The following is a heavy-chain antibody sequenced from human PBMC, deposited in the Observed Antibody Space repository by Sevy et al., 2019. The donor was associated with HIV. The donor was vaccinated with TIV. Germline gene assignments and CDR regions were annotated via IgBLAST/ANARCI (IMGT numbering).Heavy chain of an antibody. CDR1: GFTFSRNG. V-gene: IGHV3-33*06. CDR2: LFYDGNYK. CDR3: AKESGSDWYFDY. D-gene: IGHD2-21*01. Sequence: GGSLRLSCAASGFTFSRNGMHWVRQAPGKGLEWVAGLFYDGNYKYYADSVKGRFSISRDNSENTLYVQMDSLRVEDTAVYYCAKESGSDWYFDYWGQGTLVTVSS. J-gene: IGHJ4*02.